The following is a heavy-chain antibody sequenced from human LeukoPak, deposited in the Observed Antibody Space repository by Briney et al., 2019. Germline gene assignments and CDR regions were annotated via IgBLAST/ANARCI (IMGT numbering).Heavy chain of an antibody. V-gene: IGHV4-59*08. D-gene: IGHD5-18*01. CDR3: ARRPPTTGYSYGPP. CDR2: VYSSGTT. J-gene: IGHJ5*02. Sequence: SETLSLTCTVSGGSITNYYWSWIRQPPGKGLEWVGYVYSSGTTNYNPSLKSRVTILIDSSKNQFSLKLTSVTAADTAVYYCARRPPTTGYSYGPPWGQGTLVTVSS. CDR1: GGSITNYY.